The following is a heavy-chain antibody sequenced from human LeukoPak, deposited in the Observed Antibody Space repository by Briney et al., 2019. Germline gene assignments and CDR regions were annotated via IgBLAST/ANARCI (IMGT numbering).Heavy chain of an antibody. CDR2: IKQDGSEK. D-gene: IGHD2-2*01. V-gene: IGHV3-7*01. J-gene: IGHJ5*02. Sequence: GGSLRLSCAASGFTFSSYWMSWVRQAPGKGLEWVANIKQDGSEKYYVDSVKGRFTISRDNAKNSLYLQMNSLRAGDTAVYYCARVLGIAVVPGATEDNYFDPWGQGTLVVVSS. CDR1: GFTFSSYW. CDR3: ARVLGIAVVPGATEDNYFDP.